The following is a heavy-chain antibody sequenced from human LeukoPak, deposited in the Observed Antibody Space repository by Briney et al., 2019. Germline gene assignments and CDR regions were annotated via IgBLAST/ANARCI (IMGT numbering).Heavy chain of an antibody. Sequence: ASVKVSCKASGGTFSSYAISWVRQAPGQGLEWMGGIIPIFGTANYAQKFQGRVTITADESTSTAYMELSSLRSEDTAVYYCASKYFSCGNYYFDYWGQGTLVTVSP. CDR3: ASKYFSCGNYYFDY. V-gene: IGHV1-69*13. J-gene: IGHJ4*02. D-gene: IGHD4-23*01. CDR1: GGTFSSYA. CDR2: IIPIFGTA.